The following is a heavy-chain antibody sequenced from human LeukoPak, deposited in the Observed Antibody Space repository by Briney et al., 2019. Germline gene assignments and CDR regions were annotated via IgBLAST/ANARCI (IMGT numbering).Heavy chain of an antibody. V-gene: IGHV1-2*02. CDR1: GYTFTGYY. D-gene: IGHD6-19*01. Sequence: GASVKVSCKASGYTFTGYYMHWVRQAPGQGLEWMGWINPNSGGTNYAQKFQGRVTMTRDTSISTAYMELSRLRSDDTAVYYCARDVRYSSGWYPVYYFDYRGQGTLVTVSS. CDR2: INPNSGGT. CDR3: ARDVRYSSGWYPVYYFDY. J-gene: IGHJ4*02.